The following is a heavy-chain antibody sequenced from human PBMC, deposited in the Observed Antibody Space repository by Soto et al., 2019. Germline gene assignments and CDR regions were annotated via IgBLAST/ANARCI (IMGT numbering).Heavy chain of an antibody. CDR2: INAGNGNT. D-gene: IGHD2-15*01. CDR3: ARDGCSGGSCYPWFDP. V-gene: IGHV1-3*01. Sequence: QVQRVQSGAEVEKPGASVKVSCKASGYTFTSYAMHWVRQAPGQRLEWMGWINAGNGNTKYSQKFQGRVTITRDTSASTAYRELSSLRSEDTAVYYCARDGCSGGSCYPWFDPWGQGTLVTVSS. CDR1: GYTFTSYA. J-gene: IGHJ5*02.